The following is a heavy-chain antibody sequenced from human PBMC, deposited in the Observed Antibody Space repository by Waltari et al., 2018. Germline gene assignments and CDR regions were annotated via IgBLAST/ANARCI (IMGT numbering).Heavy chain of an antibody. CDR1: GFTIDDYA. D-gene: IGHD6-19*01. V-gene: IGHV3-9*01. CDR2: ISWNSGRV. CDR3: AKPQWLSPDAFDI. Sequence: EVQLVESGGGLVQPGRSLRLSFAASGFTIDDYAMHWVRQAPGKGLEWVSGISWNSGRVVYADSVKGRFTISRDNAKNSLHLQMNSLRAEDTALYYCAKPQWLSPDAFDIWGQGTMVTVSS. J-gene: IGHJ3*02.